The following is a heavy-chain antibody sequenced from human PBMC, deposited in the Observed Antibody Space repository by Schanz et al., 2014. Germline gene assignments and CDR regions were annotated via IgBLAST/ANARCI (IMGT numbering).Heavy chain of an antibody. J-gene: IGHJ4*02. Sequence: EVHLLESGGGLVQPGGSLRLSCAASGFIFDDYGMSWVRQAPGKGLEWVSGIGGSGDSTHYADSVKGRFIISRDNSKNTLYLQVNSLRAEDTAVYYCAKHVRSLTGNDYWGQGTLVTVSS. V-gene: IGHV3-23*01. CDR2: IGGSGDST. CDR3: AKHVRSLTGNDY. CDR1: GFIFDDYG. D-gene: IGHD3-9*01.